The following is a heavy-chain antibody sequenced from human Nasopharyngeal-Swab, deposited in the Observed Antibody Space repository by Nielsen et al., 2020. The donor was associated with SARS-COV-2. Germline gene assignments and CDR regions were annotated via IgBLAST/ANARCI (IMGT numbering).Heavy chain of an antibody. CDR3: ARVDVHDAFDI. CDR2: ISWNSGSI. D-gene: IGHD3-16*01. Sequence: SLKISCAASGFTFDEYAMHWVRQAPGKGLEWVSGISWNSGSIGYADSVKGRFTISRDNAKNSLYLQMNSLRAEDTALYYCARVDVHDAFDIWGQGTMVTVSS. CDR1: GFTFDEYA. J-gene: IGHJ3*02. V-gene: IGHV3-9*01.